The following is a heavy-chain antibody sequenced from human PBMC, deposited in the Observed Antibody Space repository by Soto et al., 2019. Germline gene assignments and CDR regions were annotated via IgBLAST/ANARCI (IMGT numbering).Heavy chain of an antibody. J-gene: IGHJ4*02. CDR2: ISRSGRTT. CDR1: GFTFSGFE. CDR3: ARDKRDTYGDYVDY. V-gene: IGHV3-48*03. Sequence: GGSLRLSCAASGFTFSGFEMNWVRQAPGKGLDWVSYISRSGRTTYYADSVKGRFSISRDNSKSTLYLQLNSLRAEDTAVYYCARDKRDTYGDYVDYWGQGTLVTVSS. D-gene: IGHD4-17*01.